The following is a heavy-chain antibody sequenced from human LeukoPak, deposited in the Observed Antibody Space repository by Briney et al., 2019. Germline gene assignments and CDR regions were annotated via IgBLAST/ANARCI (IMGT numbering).Heavy chain of an antibody. CDR3: AKWYSNYYYYMDV. V-gene: IGHV3-33*06. CDR1: GFTFSSYG. CDR2: IWYDGSNK. Sequence: GGSLRLSCAASGFTFSSYGMHWVRQAPGKGLGWVAVIWYDGSNKYYADSVKGRFTTSRDNSKNTLYLQMNSLRAEDTAVYYCAKWYSNYYYYMDVWGKGTTVTVSS. J-gene: IGHJ6*03. D-gene: IGHD4-11*01.